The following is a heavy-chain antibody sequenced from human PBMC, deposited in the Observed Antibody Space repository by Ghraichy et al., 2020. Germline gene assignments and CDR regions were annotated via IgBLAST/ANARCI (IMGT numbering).Heavy chain of an antibody. D-gene: IGHD2-2*01. CDR1: GGSFSGYY. CDR3: ASIVVVPAASSTLPDY. J-gene: IGHJ4*02. CDR2: INHSGST. V-gene: IGHV4-34*01. Sequence: SETLSLTCAVYGGSFSGYYWSWIRQPPGKGLEWIGEINHSGSTNYNPSLKSRVTISVVTSKNQFSLKLSSVTAADTAVYYCASIVVVPAASSTLPDYWGQGTLVTVSS.